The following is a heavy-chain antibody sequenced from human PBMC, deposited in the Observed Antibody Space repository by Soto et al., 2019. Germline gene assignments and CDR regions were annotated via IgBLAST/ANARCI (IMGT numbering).Heavy chain of an antibody. V-gene: IGHV1-2*04. CDR2: INPNSGGT. D-gene: IGHD2-2*01. CDR3: AKDQYCSSTSCYDRFGEYYYYGMDV. CDR1: GYTFTGYY. J-gene: IGHJ6*02. Sequence: ASVKVSCKASGYTFTGYYMHWVRQAPGQGLEWMGWINPNSGGTNYAQKFQGWVTMTRDTSISTAYMELSRLRSDDTAVYYCAKDQYCSSTSCYDRFGEYYYYGMDVWGQGTTVTVSS.